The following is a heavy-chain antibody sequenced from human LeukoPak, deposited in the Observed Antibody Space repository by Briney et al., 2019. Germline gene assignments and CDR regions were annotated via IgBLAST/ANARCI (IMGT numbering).Heavy chain of an antibody. J-gene: IGHJ4*02. CDR2: ISSGGSTI. Sequence: PGGSLRLSCAASGFTFSDYYMSWIRQAPGKGLEWISYISSGGSTIYYADSVRGQFTISRDNAKKSLYLQMNSLRAEDTAVYYCARGDSSTWSDYWGQGTLVTVSS. D-gene: IGHD6-13*01. CDR3: ARGDSSTWSDY. CDR1: GFTFSDYY. V-gene: IGHV3-11*01.